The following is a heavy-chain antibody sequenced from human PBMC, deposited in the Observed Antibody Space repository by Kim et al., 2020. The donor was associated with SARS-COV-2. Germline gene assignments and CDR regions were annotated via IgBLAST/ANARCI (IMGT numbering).Heavy chain of an antibody. Sequence: ASVKVSCKVSGYTLTELSMHWVRQAPGKGLEWMGGFDPEDGETIYAQKFQGRVTMTEDTSTDTAYMELSSLRSEDTAVYYCATPDIPLGRYDILTGYYAGAFDIWGQGTMSPSLQ. CDR3: ATPDIPLGRYDILTGYYAGAFDI. D-gene: IGHD3-9*01. CDR2: FDPEDGET. CDR1: GYTLTELS. J-gene: IGHJ3*02. V-gene: IGHV1-24*01.